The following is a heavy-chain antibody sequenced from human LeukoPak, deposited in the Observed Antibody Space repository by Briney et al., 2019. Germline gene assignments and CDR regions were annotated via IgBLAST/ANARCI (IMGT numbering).Heavy chain of an antibody. CDR1: GYTVTGYY. CDR3: ARDTIYGVVTYWFDT. CDR2: INPNSGGT. J-gene: IGHJ5*02. Sequence: ASVKVSCKGSGYTVTGYYMHWVRHAPGQGLEWVGWINPNSGGTNYAQKFQGRVTTTRDTSISTAYMELSTLRADDTAVYYCARDTIYGVVTYWFDTWGQGTLVTVSS. V-gene: IGHV1-2*02. D-gene: IGHD3-3*01.